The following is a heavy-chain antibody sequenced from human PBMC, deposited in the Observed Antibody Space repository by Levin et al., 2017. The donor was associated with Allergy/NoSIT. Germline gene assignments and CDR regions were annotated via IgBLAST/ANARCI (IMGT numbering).Heavy chain of an antibody. CDR2: MSTSSSSTV. Sequence: PGGSLRLSCAASGFTFSDYGMTWVRQAPGKGLEWISYMSTSSSSTVYYADSVKGRFTISRDNAKNSLYLQMNSLRDDDTAIYFCARDPQRGDHYNFDYWGQGTLVTVSS. J-gene: IGHJ4*02. D-gene: IGHD5-24*01. CDR1: GFTFSDYG. CDR3: ARDPQRGDHYNFDY. V-gene: IGHV3-48*02.